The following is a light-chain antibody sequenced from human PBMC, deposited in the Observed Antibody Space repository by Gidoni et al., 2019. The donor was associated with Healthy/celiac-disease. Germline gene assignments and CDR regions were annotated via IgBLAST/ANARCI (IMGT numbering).Light chain of an antibody. CDR1: KLGDKY. J-gene: IGLJ3*02. CDR2: QDS. CDR3: QAWDSSAAV. V-gene: IGLV3-1*01. Sequence: SYQLTQPTSVSVSPGQTASLTCSGDKLGDKYACWYQQKPGQSPVLVIYQDSKRPSGIPGRFSGSNAGNTATLTIGGTQAMDEADYYCQAWDSSAAVFGGGTKLTVL.